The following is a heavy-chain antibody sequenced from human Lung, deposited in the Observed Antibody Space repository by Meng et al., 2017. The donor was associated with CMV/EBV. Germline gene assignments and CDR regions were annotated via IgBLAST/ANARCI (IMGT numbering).Heavy chain of an antibody. CDR2: IYYSGST. Sequence: LXCTVSGGSISSYYWSWIRQPPGKGLEWIGYIYYSGSTNYNPSLKSRVTISVDTSKNQFSLKLSSVTAADTAVYYCARAGTGQIVINFDYWGQGTLVTVSS. J-gene: IGHJ4*02. CDR3: ARAGTGQIVINFDY. CDR1: GGSISSYY. D-gene: IGHD3-22*01. V-gene: IGHV4-59*01.